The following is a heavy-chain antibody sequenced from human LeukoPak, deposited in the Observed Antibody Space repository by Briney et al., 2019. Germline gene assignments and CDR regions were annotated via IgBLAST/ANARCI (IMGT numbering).Heavy chain of an antibody. Sequence: GGSLRLSCAASGFTFSSYAMHWVRQAPGKGLEWVAVISYDGSNKYYADSVKGRFTISRDNSKNTLHLQMNSLRAEDTAVYYCARETYYYDSSGYFDYWGQGTLVTVSS. V-gene: IGHV3-30*04. CDR3: ARETYYYDSSGYFDY. J-gene: IGHJ4*02. D-gene: IGHD3-22*01. CDR2: ISYDGSNK. CDR1: GFTFSSYA.